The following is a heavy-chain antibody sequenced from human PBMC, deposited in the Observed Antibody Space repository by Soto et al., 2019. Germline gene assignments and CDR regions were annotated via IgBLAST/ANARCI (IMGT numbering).Heavy chain of an antibody. Sequence: GGSLRLSCAASGFTFSHYGIDWVRQAPGKGLEWVAGVWYDGSKQYYVDSVKGRFTVSRDNSKNTAYLQMNSLRAEDTAVYYCARDNDVSGHFSYFDYWGQGIPVTVSS. CDR2: VWYDGSKQ. D-gene: IGHD3-22*01. V-gene: IGHV3-33*01. CDR1: GFTFSHYG. CDR3: ARDNDVSGHFSYFDY. J-gene: IGHJ4*02.